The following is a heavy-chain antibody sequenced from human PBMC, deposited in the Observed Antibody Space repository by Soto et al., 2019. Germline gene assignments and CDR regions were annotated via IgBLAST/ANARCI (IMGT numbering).Heavy chain of an antibody. CDR1: GFSLNTNGVG. V-gene: IGHV2-5*02. D-gene: IGHD3-9*01. CDR3: AHTQTILRSVENGFDP. Sequence: ITLKESGPTLVKPTQTLTLTCTFSGFSLNTNGVGVGWIRQPPGKALEWLALIYWDDDKRYSPSLKSRLTITKDTSKHQVVLIMTHMDPVDTATYYCAHTQTILRSVENGFDPWGHGTLVTVSS. J-gene: IGHJ5*02. CDR2: IYWDDDK.